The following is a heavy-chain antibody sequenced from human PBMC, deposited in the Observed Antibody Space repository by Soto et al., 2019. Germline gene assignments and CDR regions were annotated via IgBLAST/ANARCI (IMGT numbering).Heavy chain of an antibody. J-gene: IGHJ6*02. V-gene: IGHV3-30-3*01. CDR3: ARVLERGYYYGMDV. Sequence: SCAASGFTFSSYAMHWVRQAPGKGLEWVAVISYDGSNKYYADSVKGRFTISRDNSKNTLYLQMNSLRAEDTAVYYCARVLERGYYYGMDVWGQGTTVTVSS. CDR2: ISYDGSNK. CDR1: GFTFSSYA. D-gene: IGHD1-1*01.